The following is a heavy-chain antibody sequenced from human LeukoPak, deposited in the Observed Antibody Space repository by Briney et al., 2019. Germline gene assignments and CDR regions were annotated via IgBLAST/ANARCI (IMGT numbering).Heavy chain of an antibody. CDR1: GYTLTRFY. CDR3: ARGELLFDC. CDR2: INPDEGTA. V-gene: IGHV1-46*01. J-gene: IGHJ4*02. Sequence: ASVKVSCKASGYTLTRFYIHWVRQAPGQGLEWMGRINPDEGTAIYAQKFQGRLTMTRDTSTSTVYMEVSSLRSEDTAVYYCARGELLFDCWGQGTLVTVSS. D-gene: IGHD1-7*01.